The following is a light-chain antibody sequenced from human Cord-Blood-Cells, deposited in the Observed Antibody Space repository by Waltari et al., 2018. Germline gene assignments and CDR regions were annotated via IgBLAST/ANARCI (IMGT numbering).Light chain of an antibody. CDR3: CSYAGSSNVV. CDR2: EGS. J-gene: IGLJ2*01. CDR1: SSDGGSYNL. Sequence: QSALPQHASVSGSPGQSTTISCTGTSSDGGSYNLVSWYHHHPGKAPNLRIYEGSKRPSWVSNRFSGSKSGNTDSLTISGLQAEDEADYYCCSYAGSSNVVFGGGTKLTVL. V-gene: IGLV2-23*01.